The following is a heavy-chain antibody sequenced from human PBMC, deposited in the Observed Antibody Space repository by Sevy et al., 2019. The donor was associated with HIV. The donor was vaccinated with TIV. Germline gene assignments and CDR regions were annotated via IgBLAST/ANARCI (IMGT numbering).Heavy chain of an antibody. Sequence: SETLSLTCAVYGGSFSGYYWSWIRQPPGKGLEWIGEINHSGSTNYNPSLKSRVTISVDTSKNQFSLKLSSVTAADTAVYYCATWGSIAARPGENYWGQGTLVTVSS. D-gene: IGHD6-6*01. CDR3: ATWGSIAARPGENY. J-gene: IGHJ4*02. CDR2: INHSGST. V-gene: IGHV4-34*01. CDR1: GGSFSGYY.